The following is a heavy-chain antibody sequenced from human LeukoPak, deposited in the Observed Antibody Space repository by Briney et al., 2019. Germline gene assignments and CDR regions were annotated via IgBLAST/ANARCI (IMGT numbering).Heavy chain of an antibody. CDR3: AKDRYSSHTRTNWFDP. D-gene: IGHD6-19*01. J-gene: IGHJ5*02. V-gene: IGHV3-43*02. Sequence: GGSLRLSCAASGFTFYDYAMHWVRQAPGKGLEWVSLISGDGGSTYYADSVKGRFTISRDNSKNSLYLQMNSLRTEDTALYYCAKDRYSSHTRTNWFDPWGQGTLVTVSS. CDR2: ISGDGGST. CDR1: GFTFYDYA.